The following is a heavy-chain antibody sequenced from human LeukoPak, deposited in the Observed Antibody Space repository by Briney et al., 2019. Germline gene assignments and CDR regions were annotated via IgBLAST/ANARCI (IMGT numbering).Heavy chain of an antibody. Sequence: ASVKVSCKASGYTFSSYAMNWVRQAPGQGLEWMGWINTNTGNPTYAQGFTGRFVFSLDTSVSTAYLQISSLKAEDTAVYYCARTTVTTLYYYYYYMDVWGKGTTVTVSS. V-gene: IGHV7-4-1*02. J-gene: IGHJ6*03. D-gene: IGHD4-17*01. CDR1: GYTFSSYA. CDR2: INTNTGNP. CDR3: ARTTVTTLYYYYYYMDV.